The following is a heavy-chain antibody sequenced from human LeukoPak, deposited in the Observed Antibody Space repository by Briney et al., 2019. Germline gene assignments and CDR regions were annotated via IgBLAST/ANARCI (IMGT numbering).Heavy chain of an antibody. V-gene: IGHV3-9*01. D-gene: IGHD3-10*01. CDR2: ISWNSGSI. CDR1: GFTFYDYA. J-gene: IGHJ4*02. CDR3: AKERTLGSRLHFDY. Sequence: GGSLRLSCAASGFTFYDYAMQWVRHAPGKGLEWVSGISWNSGSIVYADSGKGGFTISRENAKNSVYMKMNSLRAEDTALYYCAKERTLGSRLHFDYWGQGTLVTVSS.